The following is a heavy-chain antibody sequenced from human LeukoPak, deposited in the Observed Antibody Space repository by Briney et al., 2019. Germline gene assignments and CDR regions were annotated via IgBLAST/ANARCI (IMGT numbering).Heavy chain of an antibody. Sequence: GESLKISCKGSGYSFTSYWIGWVRPMPGKGLEWMGIIYPGDSDTRYSPSFQGQVTISADKSISTAYLQWSSLKASDTAMYYCARHPTNYVGTMVPFFDYWGQGTLVTVSS. CDR1: GYSFTSYW. D-gene: IGHD3-10*01. J-gene: IGHJ4*02. CDR3: ARHPTNYVGTMVPFFDY. CDR2: IYPGDSDT. V-gene: IGHV5-51*01.